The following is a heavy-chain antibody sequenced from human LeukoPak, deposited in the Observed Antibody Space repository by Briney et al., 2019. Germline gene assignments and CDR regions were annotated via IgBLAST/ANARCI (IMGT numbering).Heavy chain of an antibody. CDR2: IYYSGST. CDR3: ARVTGYYDFWSGYSTLNQYYFDY. V-gene: IGHV4-59*01. CDR1: GGSISSYY. Sequence: SETLSLTCTVSGGSISSYYWSWIRPPPGKGLEWIGYIYYSGSTNYNPSLKSRVTISVDTSKNQFSLKLSSVTAADTAVYYCARVTGYYDFWSGYSTLNQYYFDYWGQGTLVTVSS. J-gene: IGHJ4*02. D-gene: IGHD3-3*01.